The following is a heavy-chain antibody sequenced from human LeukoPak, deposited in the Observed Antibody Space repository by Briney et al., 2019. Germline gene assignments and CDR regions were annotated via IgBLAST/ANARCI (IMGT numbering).Heavy chain of an antibody. V-gene: IGHV4-39*01. J-gene: IGHJ3*02. CDR1: GGSISSSSYY. Sequence: PSETLSLTCTVSGGSISSSSYYWGWIRQPPGKGLEWIGSIYYSGSTYYNPSLKSRVTISVDTSKNQFSLKLSSVTAADTAVYYCALTVTTFDDAFDIWGQGTMVTVSS. CDR3: ALTVTTFDDAFDI. D-gene: IGHD4-17*01. CDR2: IYYSGST.